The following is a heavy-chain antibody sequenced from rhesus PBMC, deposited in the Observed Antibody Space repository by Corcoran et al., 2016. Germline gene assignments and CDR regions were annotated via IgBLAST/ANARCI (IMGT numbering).Heavy chain of an antibody. CDR2: LYWDDDK. J-gene: IGHJ1*01. V-gene: IGHV2-174*01. CDR1: GFSLSTSGMG. Sequence: QVTLKESGPALVNPTQTLTLTCPFSGFSLSTSGMGVGWIRQPPGKALEWLALLYWDDDKYYSTSLKSRLTISKDTSKNQVVLRMTNMDPVDTATYYCARRPTHHEYFDFWGQGALITVSS. D-gene: IGHD2-39*02. CDR3: ARRPTHHEYFDF.